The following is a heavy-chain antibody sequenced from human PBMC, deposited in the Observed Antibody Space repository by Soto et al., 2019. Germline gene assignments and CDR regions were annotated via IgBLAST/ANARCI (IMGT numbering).Heavy chain of an antibody. CDR1: GGTFSSYA. CDR2: IIPIFGTA. Sequence: ASVKVSCKASGGTFSSYAISWVRQAPGQGLEWMGGIIPIFGTANYAQKFQGRVTITADESTSTAYMELSSLRSEDTAVYYCAREVSGYYYDSSGYPPLKSKFDPWGQGTLVTSPQ. CDR3: AREVSGYYYDSSGYPPLKSKFDP. D-gene: IGHD3-22*01. J-gene: IGHJ5*02. V-gene: IGHV1-69*13.